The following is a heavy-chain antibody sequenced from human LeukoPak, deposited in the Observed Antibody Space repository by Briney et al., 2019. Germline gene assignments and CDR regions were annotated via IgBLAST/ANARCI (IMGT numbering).Heavy chain of an antibody. CDR1: GGTFTSYA. CDR2: IIPIFGTA. CDR3: ARASRWLPYYFDY. Sequence: SVKVSCKASGGTFTSYAISWVRQAPGQGLEWMGRIIPIFGTANYAQKFQGRVTITTDESTSTAYMELSSLRSEDAAVYYCARASRWLPYYFDYWGQGTLVTVSS. V-gene: IGHV1-69*05. J-gene: IGHJ4*02. D-gene: IGHD5-24*01.